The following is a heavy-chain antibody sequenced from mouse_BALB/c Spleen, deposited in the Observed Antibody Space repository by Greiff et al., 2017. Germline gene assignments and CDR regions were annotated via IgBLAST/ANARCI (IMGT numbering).Heavy chain of an antibody. J-gene: IGHJ3*01. CDR1: GYSITSDYA. CDR3: ARVDYYGYESWFAY. D-gene: IGHD1-2*01. V-gene: IGHV3-2*02. Sequence: EVQLQESGPGLVKPSQSLSLTCTVTGYSITSDYAWNWIRQFPGNKLEWMGYISYSGSTSYNPSLKSRISITRDTSKNQFFLQLNSVTTEDTATYYCARVDYYGYESWFAYWGQGTLVTVSA. CDR2: ISYSGST.